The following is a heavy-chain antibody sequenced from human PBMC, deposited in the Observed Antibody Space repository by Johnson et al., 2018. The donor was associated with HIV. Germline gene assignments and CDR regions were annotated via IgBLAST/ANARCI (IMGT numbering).Heavy chain of an antibody. CDR1: GFTFSSYG. D-gene: IGHD6-13*01. CDR2: IWYDGSNK. CDR3: ATKRVAAADPDDAFDI. J-gene: IGHJ3*02. Sequence: QVQLVESGGGVVQPGRSLRLSCAASGFTFSSYGMHWVRQAPGKGLEWVAVIWYDGSNKYYADSVKGRFTISRDKSKNTLYLQMNSLRAEDTAVYYCATKRVAAADPDDAFDIWCQGTMVTVSS. V-gene: IGHV3-33*01.